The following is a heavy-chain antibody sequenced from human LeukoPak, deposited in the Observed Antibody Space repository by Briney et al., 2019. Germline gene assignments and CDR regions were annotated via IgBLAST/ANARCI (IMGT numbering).Heavy chain of an antibody. J-gene: IGHJ4*02. V-gene: IGHV4-59*01. CDR2: IYYSGST. CDR3: ARDRGVPAFERYFDY. CDR1: GGSISGYY. Sequence: PSETLSLTCTVSGGSISGYYWSWIRQPPGKGLEWFGYIYYSGSTNYSPSLKSRVTISVDTSRNQFSLNLSSVTAADTAVYYCARDRGVPAFERYFDYWGQGTLVTVSS. D-gene: IGHD2-2*01.